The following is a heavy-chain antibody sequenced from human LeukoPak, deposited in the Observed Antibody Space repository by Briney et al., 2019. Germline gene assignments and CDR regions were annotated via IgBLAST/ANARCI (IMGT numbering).Heavy chain of an antibody. V-gene: IGHV4-34*01. CDR3: ARNVGSSWYADYYYYGMDV. J-gene: IGHJ6*02. Sequence: SETLSLTCAVYGGSFSGYYWSWIRQPPGKGLEWIGEINHSGSTNYNPSLKSRVTISVDTSKNQFSLKLSSVTAADTAVYYCARNVGSSWYADYYYYGMDVWGQGTTVTVSS. D-gene: IGHD6-13*01. CDR2: INHSGST. CDR1: GGSFSGYY.